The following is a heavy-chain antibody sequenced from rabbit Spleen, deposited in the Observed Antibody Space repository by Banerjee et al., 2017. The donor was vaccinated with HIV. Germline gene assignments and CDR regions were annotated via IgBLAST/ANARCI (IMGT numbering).Heavy chain of an antibody. D-gene: IGHD7-1*01. CDR3: ARDTGTSFSSYGMDL. CDR1: GFSLSSSDY. V-gene: IGHV1S40*01. CDR2: IAGDSSGFT. Sequence: QSLEESGGDLVKPGASLTLTCTASGFSLSSSDYMCWVRQAPGKGLEWISCIAGDSSGFTYSATWAKGRFTCSKTSSTTVTLQMTSLTVADTATYFCARDTGTSFSSYGMDLWGPGTLVTVS. J-gene: IGHJ6*01.